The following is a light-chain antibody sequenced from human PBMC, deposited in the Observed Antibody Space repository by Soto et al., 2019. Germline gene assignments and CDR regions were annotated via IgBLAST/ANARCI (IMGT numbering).Light chain of an antibody. CDR3: QQYTEWPIT. CDR2: GTS. V-gene: IGKV3-20*01. Sequence: ENVLTQSPGTLSLSPGERATLSCRASQSVSSYSLAWYQQKPGQAPRLVMYGTSNRATGIPDRFSGSGSGTEFTLTITSLQSEDLAVYFCQQYTEWPITFGQGTRLEIK. CDR1: QSVSSYS. J-gene: IGKJ5*01.